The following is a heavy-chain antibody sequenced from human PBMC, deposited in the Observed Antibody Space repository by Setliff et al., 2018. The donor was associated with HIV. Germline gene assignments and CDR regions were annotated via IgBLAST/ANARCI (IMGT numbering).Heavy chain of an antibody. CDR3: ARDRHYSGLGSYGP. CDR1: VGSINRSNYY. Sequence: SETLSLTCTVPVGSINRSNYYWGWIRQPPGKGLEWIGTISCTGSTYYDPSLKSRVTISIDTSRNQFSLRLTSVTAEDTAVYYCARDRHYSGLGSYGPWGPGTLVTVSS. J-gene: IGHJ5*02. CDR2: ISCTGST. D-gene: IGHD3-10*01. V-gene: IGHV4-39*07.